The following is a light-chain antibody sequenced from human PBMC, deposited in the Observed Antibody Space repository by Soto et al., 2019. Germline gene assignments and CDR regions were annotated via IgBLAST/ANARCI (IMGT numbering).Light chain of an antibody. J-gene: IGKJ5*01. Sequence: LVMTQSPATLSVSPGERATLSCRASQSLRSNLAWYQQKPGQAPRLLIYGASTRATGIPARFSGSGSGTEFTLTISSLQSEDFAVYYCQQYNDWPQITFGQGRRLEIK. CDR1: QSLRSN. CDR2: GAS. CDR3: QQYNDWPQIT. V-gene: IGKV3-15*01.